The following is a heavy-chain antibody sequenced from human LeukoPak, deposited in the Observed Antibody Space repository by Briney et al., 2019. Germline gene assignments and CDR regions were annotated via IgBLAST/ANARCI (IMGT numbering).Heavy chain of an antibody. CDR3: AKRSCSGGSCNFDY. CDR2: IGDSGGAT. D-gene: IGHD2-15*01. Sequence: GGSLRLSCAASGFTFSSYAMSWVRQATGKGLEWVSAIGDSGGATNYADSVKGRFTISRDSSKNTLYLQMNSLRAEDTAVYYCAKRSCSGGSCNFDYWGQGTLVTASS. V-gene: IGHV3-23*01. CDR1: GFTFSSYA. J-gene: IGHJ4*02.